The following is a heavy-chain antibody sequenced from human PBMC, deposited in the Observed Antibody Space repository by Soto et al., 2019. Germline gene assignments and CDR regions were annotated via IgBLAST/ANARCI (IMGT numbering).Heavy chain of an antibody. J-gene: IGHJ6*02. CDR1: GDSVSRSSAA. CDR2: TYYRSKWYN. D-gene: IGHD5-18*01. CDR3: ARDYGYTAMQNSYYYGMDV. Sequence: SQTLSLTCAISGDSVSRSSAAWNWIRQSPSRGLEWLGRTYYRSKWYNDYPISVKSRITINPDTSKNQFSLQLNSVTPEDTAVYYCARDYGYTAMQNSYYYGMDVWGQGTTVTVSS. V-gene: IGHV6-1*01.